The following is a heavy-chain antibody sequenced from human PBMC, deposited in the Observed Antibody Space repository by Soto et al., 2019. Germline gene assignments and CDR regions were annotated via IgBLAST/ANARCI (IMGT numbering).Heavy chain of an antibody. CDR1: GFTFSSYG. CDR3: AKDRGAADYGDYAFDY. J-gene: IGHJ4*02. CDR2: ISYDGSNK. Sequence: GGSLRLSCAASGFTFSSYGMHWVRQAPGKGLEWVAVISYDGSNKYYADSVKGRFTISRDNSKNTLYLQMNSLRAEDTAVYYCAKDRGAADYGDYAFDYWGQGTLVTVSS. V-gene: IGHV3-30*18. D-gene: IGHD4-17*01.